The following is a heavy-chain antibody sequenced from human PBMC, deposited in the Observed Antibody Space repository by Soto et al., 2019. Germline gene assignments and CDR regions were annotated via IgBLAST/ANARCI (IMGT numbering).Heavy chain of an antibody. CDR3: AKDQNKNYYDSSGYYYIISADAFDI. D-gene: IGHD3-22*01. V-gene: IGHV3-23*01. Sequence: GGSLRLSCVASGITFSSYAMSWVRQAPGKGLEWVSAISGSGGSTYYADSVKGRFTISRDNSKNTLYLQMNSLRAEDTAVYYCAKDQNKNYYDSSGYYYIISADAFDIWGQGTMVTVSS. CDR1: GITFSSYA. CDR2: ISGSGGST. J-gene: IGHJ3*02.